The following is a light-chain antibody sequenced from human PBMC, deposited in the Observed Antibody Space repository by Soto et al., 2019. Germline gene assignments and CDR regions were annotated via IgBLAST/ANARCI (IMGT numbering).Light chain of an antibody. J-gene: IGKJ1*01. V-gene: IGKV1-6*01. Sequence: IQMTQSPSSLSASVGDRVTITCRASQGIRHHLGWYQQKPGKAPTLLMYAASTLQSGVPLRFRGSGSGTDFTLTISSLQPEDFATYYCLQDYKYPRTFGQGTKVDIK. CDR2: AAS. CDR3: LQDYKYPRT. CDR1: QGIRHH.